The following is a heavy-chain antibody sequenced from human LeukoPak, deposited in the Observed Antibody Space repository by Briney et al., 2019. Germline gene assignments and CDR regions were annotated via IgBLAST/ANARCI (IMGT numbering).Heavy chain of an antibody. Sequence: PGGSLRLSCAASGFTFSTYGVNWVRQAPGKGLEWVSCISDSSRHIYYADSVKGRFTISRDNAKNSLYLQMNSLRVDDTAVYYCARSWTNGDYLDYWGPGTLVTVSS. J-gene: IGHJ4*02. CDR2: ISDSSRHI. D-gene: IGHD3/OR15-3a*01. V-gene: IGHV3-21*01. CDR3: ARSWTNGDYLDY. CDR1: GFTFSTYG.